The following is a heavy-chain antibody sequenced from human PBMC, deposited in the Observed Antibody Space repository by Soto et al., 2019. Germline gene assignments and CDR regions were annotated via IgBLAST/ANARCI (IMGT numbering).Heavy chain of an antibody. CDR1: GGTFSSYA. Sequence: GASVKVSCKASGGTFSSYAISWVRQAPGQGLEWMGGIIPIFGTANYAQKFQGRVTITADESTSTAYMELSSLRSEDTAVYYCGTRIAAAGIPVVDYWGQGTLVTVSS. D-gene: IGHD6-13*01. CDR3: GTRIAAAGIPVVDY. CDR2: IIPIFGTA. V-gene: IGHV1-69*13. J-gene: IGHJ4*02.